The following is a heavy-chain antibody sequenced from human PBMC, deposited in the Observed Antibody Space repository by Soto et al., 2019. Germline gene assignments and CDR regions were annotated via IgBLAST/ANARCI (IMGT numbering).Heavy chain of an antibody. J-gene: IGHJ5*02. D-gene: IGHD3-10*01. CDR3: ARDGAADGSGSYTVDP. Sequence: QVQLVESGGGVVQPGRSLRLSCAASGFTFSSYGMHWVRQAPGKGLEWVAVIWYDGSNKYYADSVKGRFTISRDNYKSTLYLQMNSLRAEDTAVYYCARDGAADGSGSYTVDPWGQGTLVTVSS. V-gene: IGHV3-33*01. CDR2: IWYDGSNK. CDR1: GFTFSSYG.